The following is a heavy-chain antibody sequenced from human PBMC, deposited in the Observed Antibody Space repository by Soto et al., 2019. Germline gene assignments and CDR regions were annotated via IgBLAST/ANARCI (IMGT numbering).Heavy chain of an antibody. V-gene: IGHV1-3*01. CDR2: INAANGNT. J-gene: IGHJ4*02. CDR3: ATDYGSNWRL. D-gene: IGHD3-10*01. CDR1: GFVSTNYN. Sequence: ASVKVSCKASGFVSTNYNFHWVRQAPGQSLEWMGRINAANGNTQYSQNFQGRVTFTGDASASTAFMELTNLRFEDKAMYYCATDYGSNWRLWGQGTLVTVSS.